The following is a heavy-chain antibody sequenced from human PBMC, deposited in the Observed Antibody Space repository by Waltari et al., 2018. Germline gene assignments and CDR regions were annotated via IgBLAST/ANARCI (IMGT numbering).Heavy chain of an antibody. CDR2: IIPIFGTA. CDR1: GGTFSSYA. V-gene: IGHV1-69*01. D-gene: IGHD6-13*01. CDR3: ARDGLGIAAAGSYWYFDL. Sequence: QVQLVQSGAEVKKPGSSVKVSCKASGGTFSSYAISWVRQAPGPGLEWMGGIIPIFGTANYAQKFQGRVTSTADESTSTAYMELSSLRSEDTAVYYCARDGLGIAAAGSYWYFDLWGRGTLVTVSS. J-gene: IGHJ2*01.